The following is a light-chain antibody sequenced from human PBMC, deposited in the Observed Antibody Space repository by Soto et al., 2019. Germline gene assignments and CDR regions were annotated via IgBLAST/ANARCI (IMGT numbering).Light chain of an antibody. Sequence: DIKMTQSPSSVSASVGDTVTITCRASKGLSGWLAWYQQKPGKAPKLLIYVASNLESGVPSRFSGSGSGTDYTLTISSLQPEDFATYYCQQANSFPLTFGGGTKVEIK. CDR3: QQANSFPLT. CDR2: VAS. V-gene: IGKV1-12*01. CDR1: KGLSGW. J-gene: IGKJ4*01.